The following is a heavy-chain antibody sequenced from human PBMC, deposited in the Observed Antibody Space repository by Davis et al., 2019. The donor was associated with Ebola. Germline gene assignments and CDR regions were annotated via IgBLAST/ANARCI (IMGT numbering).Heavy chain of an antibody. CDR2: IYSGGST. D-gene: IGHD5-18*01. V-gene: IGHV3-53*01. Sequence: GESLKISCAASGFTVSSNYMSWVRQAPGKGLEWVSVIYSGGSTYYADSVKGRFTISRDNSKNTLYLQMNSLRAEDTAVYYCARDHSYGLGGDYYYYGMDVWGQGTTVTVSS. CDR3: ARDHSYGLGGDYYYYGMDV. CDR1: GFTVSSNY. J-gene: IGHJ6*02.